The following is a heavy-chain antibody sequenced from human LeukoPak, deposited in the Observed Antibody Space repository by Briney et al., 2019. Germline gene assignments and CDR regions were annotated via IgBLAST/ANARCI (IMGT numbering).Heavy chain of an antibody. Sequence: AETLSLTCTVSGYSISSGYYWGWIRQPPGKGLEWIGSIYHSGSTYYNPSLKSRVTISVDTSKNQFSLKLSSVTAADTAVYYCARACTPDYDFCSGPNAFDIWGQGTMVTVSS. J-gene: IGHJ3*02. D-gene: IGHD3-3*01. CDR2: IYHSGST. CDR1: GYSISSGYY. V-gene: IGHV4-38-2*02. CDR3: ARACTPDYDFCSGPNAFDI.